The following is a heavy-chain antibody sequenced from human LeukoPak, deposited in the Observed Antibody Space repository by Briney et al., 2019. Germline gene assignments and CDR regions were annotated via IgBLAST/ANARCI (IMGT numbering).Heavy chain of an antibody. D-gene: IGHD3-22*01. CDR2: IYYSGRT. Sequence: PSETLSLTCSVSGDSISRSDSYWDWIRQPPGKGLEWIGTIYYSGRTYYSPSLNSRVTMSVDTSSNQFSLILRSVTAADTAVYYCARRRYYDGSGYLEWGQGTLLSVSS. J-gene: IGHJ1*01. CDR3: ARRRYYDGSGYLE. CDR1: GDSISRSDSY. V-gene: IGHV4-39*01.